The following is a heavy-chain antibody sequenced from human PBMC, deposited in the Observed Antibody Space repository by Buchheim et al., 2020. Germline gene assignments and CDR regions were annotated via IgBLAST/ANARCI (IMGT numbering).Heavy chain of an antibody. J-gene: IGHJ4*02. CDR1: GFSLSTSGGG. CDR2: ISWDDDK. Sequence: QVTLKESGPTQVKPTQTLTLTCTFSGFSLSTSGGGVAWIRQPPGRALEWLALISWDDDKRYTPSLKSRLTITKDTSKNQVGHIMTNMDPVDTATYCCAHSGSYFGGITPLDYWGQGTL. D-gene: IGHD3-3*01. CDR3: AHSGSYFGGITPLDY. V-gene: IGHV2-5*02.